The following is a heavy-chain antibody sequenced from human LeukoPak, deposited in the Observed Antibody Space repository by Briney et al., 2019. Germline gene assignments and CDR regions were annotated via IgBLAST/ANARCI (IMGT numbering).Heavy chain of an antibody. V-gene: IGHV1-46*01. D-gene: IGHD3-9*01. CDR2: INPSGGST. J-gene: IGHJ4*02. Sequence: ASVKVSCKASGYTFTSYYMHWVRQAPGQGLEWMGIINPSGGSTSYTQKFQGRVTMTRDTSTSTVYMELSSLRSEDTAVYYCASATHYDILTGYYWYFDYWGQGTLVTVSS. CDR1: GYTFTSYY. CDR3: ASATHYDILTGYYWYFDY.